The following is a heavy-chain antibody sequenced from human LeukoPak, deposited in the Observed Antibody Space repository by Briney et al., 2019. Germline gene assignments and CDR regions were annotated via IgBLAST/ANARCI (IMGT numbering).Heavy chain of an antibody. D-gene: IGHD3-10*01. CDR3: ARGLLWFGESNYFDY. V-gene: IGHV4-39*07. CDR1: GGSTSSSNYD. Sequence: SETLSLTCTVSGGSTSSSNYDWGWIRQPPGKGLEWIGSIHSSGSTNYNPSLKSRVTISVDTSKNQFSLKLSSVTAADTAVYYCARGLLWFGESNYFDYWGQGTLVTVSS. CDR2: IHSSGST. J-gene: IGHJ4*02.